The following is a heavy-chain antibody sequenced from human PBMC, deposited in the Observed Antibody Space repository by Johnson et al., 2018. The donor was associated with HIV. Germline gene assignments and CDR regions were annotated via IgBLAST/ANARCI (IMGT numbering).Heavy chain of an antibody. CDR2: IKQDGSEK. Sequence: VQLVESGGGVVQPGRSLRLSCAASGFTFSSYAMSWVRQAPGKGLEWVANIKQDGSEKYYVDSVKGRFTISRDNSKNTLYLQMNSLRAEDTAVYYCARDPFAALDGDAFDIWGQGTMVTVSS. D-gene: IGHD5-24*01. V-gene: IGHV3-7*01. CDR1: GFTFSSYA. J-gene: IGHJ3*02. CDR3: ARDPFAALDGDAFDI.